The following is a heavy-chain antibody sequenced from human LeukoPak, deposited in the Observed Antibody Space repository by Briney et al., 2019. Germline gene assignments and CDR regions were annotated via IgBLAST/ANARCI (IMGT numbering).Heavy chain of an antibody. D-gene: IGHD3-10*01. V-gene: IGHV4-30-2*01. CDR3: ARAPGGSGSYYFN. J-gene: IGHJ4*02. CDR2: INHSGSA. Sequence: PSQTLSLTCTVSGGSISSGGYYWSWIRQPPGRGLEWIGEINHSGSASYNPSLRSRVTISVDTSKNQFSLKLRSVTAADTAVYYCARAPGGSGSYYFNWGQGTLVTVS. CDR1: GGSISSGGYY.